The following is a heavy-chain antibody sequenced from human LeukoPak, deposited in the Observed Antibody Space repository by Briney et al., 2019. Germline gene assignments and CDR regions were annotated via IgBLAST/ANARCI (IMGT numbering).Heavy chain of an antibody. CDR1: GYSISSGYY. CDR2: IYHSWST. Sequence: SETLSLTCAVSGYSISSGYYWGWIRQPPGKRLEWIGSIYHSWSTYYNPSLKSRVTISVDTSKNQFSLKLSSVTAADTAVYYCARPRGSCSGGSCYYYYFDYWGQGTLVTVSS. D-gene: IGHD2-15*01. J-gene: IGHJ4*02. V-gene: IGHV4-38-2*01. CDR3: ARPRGSCSGGSCYYYYFDY.